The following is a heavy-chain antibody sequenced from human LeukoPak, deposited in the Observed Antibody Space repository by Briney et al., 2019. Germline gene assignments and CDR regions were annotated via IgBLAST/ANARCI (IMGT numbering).Heavy chain of an antibody. V-gene: IGHV4-4*02. CDR2: IHRSGSP. CDR1: LDSPTSNF. D-gene: IGHD1-14*01. CDR3: AREILGGFNPGAY. Sequence: PSETLSLTCTVSLDSPTSNFWSWVRQPPGKGLECIGEIHRSGSPNYNPSLQSRVTISIDRSRNQIVLELSSVTGADTAVYYCAREILGGFNPGAYWAQGTLVTVSS. J-gene: IGHJ4*02.